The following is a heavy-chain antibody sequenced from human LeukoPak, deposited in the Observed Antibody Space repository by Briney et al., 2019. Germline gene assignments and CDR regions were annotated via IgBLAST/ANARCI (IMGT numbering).Heavy chain of an antibody. Sequence: SETLSLTCTVSGYSISSGYYWGWIRQPPGKGLEWIGSIYHSGSTYYNPSLKSRVTISVDTSKNQFSLKLSSVTAADTAVYYCAKDADDYYGSGNCLDYWGQGTLDTVSS. CDR3: AKDADDYYGSGNCLDY. V-gene: IGHV4-38-2*02. CDR2: IYHSGST. J-gene: IGHJ4*02. D-gene: IGHD3-10*01. CDR1: GYSISSGYY.